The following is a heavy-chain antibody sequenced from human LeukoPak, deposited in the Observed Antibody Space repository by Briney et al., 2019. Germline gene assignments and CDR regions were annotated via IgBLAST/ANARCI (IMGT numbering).Heavy chain of an antibody. CDR3: ARDFEGNCGGDCYRGAFDI. J-gene: IGHJ3*02. CDR2: INPNSGGT. Sequence: ASVKVSCKASGYTFTGYYMHWGRQAPGRGLEWMGWINPNSGGTNYAQKFQGRVTMTRDTSISTAYMELSRLRSDDTAVYYCARDFEGNCGGDCYRGAFDIWGQGTKVTVSS. V-gene: IGHV1-2*02. CDR1: GYTFTGYY. D-gene: IGHD2-21*02.